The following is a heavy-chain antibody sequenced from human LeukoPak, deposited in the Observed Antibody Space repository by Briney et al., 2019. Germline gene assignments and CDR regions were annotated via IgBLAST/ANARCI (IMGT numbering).Heavy chain of an antibody. J-gene: IGHJ6*03. Sequence: ASVKVSCKASGYTFTSYGISWVRQAPGQGLEWMGWISAYNGNTNYAQKLQGRVTMTTDTSTSTAYMELRSLRSDDTAVYYCARGNTVPTSYYYYMDVWGKGTTVTVSS. V-gene: IGHV1-18*01. CDR3: ARGNTVPTSYYYYMDV. D-gene: IGHD4-11*01. CDR1: GYTFTSYG. CDR2: ISAYNGNT.